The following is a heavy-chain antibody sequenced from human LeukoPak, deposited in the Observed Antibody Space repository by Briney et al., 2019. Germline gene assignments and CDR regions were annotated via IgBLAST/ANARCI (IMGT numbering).Heavy chain of an antibody. J-gene: IGHJ3*02. D-gene: IGHD2-2*01. CDR3: AKDCSSTSCSYGGDAFDI. V-gene: IGHV3-23*01. CDR2: ISGSGGST. CDR1: GFTFSSYA. Sequence: GGSLRLSCAASGFTFSSYAMSWVRQAPGKGLEWVSAISGSGGSTYYADSVKGRFTISRDNSKNTLYLQMNSLRAEDTAVYYCAKDCSSTSCSYGGDAFDIWGQGTMVTVSS.